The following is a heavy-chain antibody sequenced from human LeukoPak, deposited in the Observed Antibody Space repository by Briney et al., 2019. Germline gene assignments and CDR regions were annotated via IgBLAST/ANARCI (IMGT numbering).Heavy chain of an antibody. CDR1: GFTFSSYG. CDR3: AKGKDLTIFGVVVDAFDI. V-gene: IGHV3-30*02. J-gene: IGHJ3*02. Sequence: GGSLRLSCAASGFTFSSYGMHWVRQAPGKGLEWVAFIRYDGSNKYYADSVKGRFTISRDNSKNTLYLQMNSLRAEDTAVYYCAKGKDLTIFGVVVDAFDIWGQGTMVTVSS. D-gene: IGHD3-3*01. CDR2: IRYDGSNK.